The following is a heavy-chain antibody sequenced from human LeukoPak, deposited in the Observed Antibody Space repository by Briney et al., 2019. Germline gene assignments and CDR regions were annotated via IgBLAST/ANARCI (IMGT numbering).Heavy chain of an antibody. J-gene: IGHJ4*02. V-gene: IGHV3-30*02. CDR1: GFTFSRYG. D-gene: IGHD6-25*01. CDR2: IRFDSSNQ. Sequence: GGSLRLSCAASGFTFSRYGMHWVRHSPGKGLEWVAFIRFDSSNQDYADSVKGRFTISRDNSKSTLYLQMNNLRPEDTAVYYCSKIVAAGGRFDSWGQGTLVTVSS. CDR3: SKIVAAGGRFDS.